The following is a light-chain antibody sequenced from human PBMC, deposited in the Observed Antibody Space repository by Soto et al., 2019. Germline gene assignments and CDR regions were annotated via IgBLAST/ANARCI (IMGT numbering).Light chain of an antibody. V-gene: IGKV3-20*01. J-gene: IGKJ2*01. CDR1: QSVSSSY. CDR2: GAS. CDR3: QQYGSSPHT. Sequence: EIALTQSPGTLSLSPGERATLSCRASQSVSSSYLAWYQQKPGQAPRLLIYGASSRATGIPDRFSGSGSGTAFTLTIRRLEPEDFAVYYCQQYGSSPHTVGQGTKLEIK.